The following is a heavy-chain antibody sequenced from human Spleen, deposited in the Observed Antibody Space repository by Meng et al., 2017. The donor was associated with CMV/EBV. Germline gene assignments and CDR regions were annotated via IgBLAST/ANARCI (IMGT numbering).Heavy chain of an antibody. CDR3: AAQANYGGKYFDY. CDR2: IIPILGIA. V-gene: IGHV1-69*10. D-gene: IGHD4-23*01. Sequence: SVKVSCKASGYTFTSYAISWVRQAPGQGLEWMGGIIPILGIANYAQKFQGRVTITADKSTSTAYMELSSLRSEDTAVYYCAAQANYGGKYFDYWGQGTLVTVSS. CDR1: GYTFTSYA. J-gene: IGHJ4*02.